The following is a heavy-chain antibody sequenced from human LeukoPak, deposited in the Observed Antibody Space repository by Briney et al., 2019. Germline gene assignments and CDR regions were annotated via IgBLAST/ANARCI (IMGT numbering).Heavy chain of an antibody. CDR1: GFTFSSYG. D-gene: IGHD3-3*01. CDR2: ISGSGGST. Sequence: GGSLRLSCAASGFTFSSYGMSWVRQAPGKGLEWVSAISGSGGSTYYADSVKGRFTISRDNSKNTLYLQMNSLRAEDTAVYYCAKRKINGVAASDYFDYWGQGTLVTVSS. CDR3: AKRKINGVAASDYFDY. J-gene: IGHJ4*02. V-gene: IGHV3-23*01.